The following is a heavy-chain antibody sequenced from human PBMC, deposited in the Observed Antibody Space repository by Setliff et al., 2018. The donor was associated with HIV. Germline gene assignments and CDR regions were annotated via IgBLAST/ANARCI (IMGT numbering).Heavy chain of an antibody. CDR2: INHSGST. CDR3: ARGGCSSTSCYGPNDAFDI. J-gene: IGHJ3*02. Sequence: NLRRTLSLTCAVSGGSISSSNWWSWVRQPPGKGLEWIGEINHSGSTNYNPSLKSRVTISVDKSKNQFSLKLSSVTAADTAVYYCARGGCSSTSCYGPNDAFDIWGQGTMVTVSS. D-gene: IGHD2-2*01. CDR1: GGSISSSNW. V-gene: IGHV4-4*03.